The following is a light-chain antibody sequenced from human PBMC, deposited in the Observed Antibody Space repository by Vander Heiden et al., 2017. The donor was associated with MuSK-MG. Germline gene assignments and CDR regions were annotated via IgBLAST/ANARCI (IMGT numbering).Light chain of an antibody. CDR1: RSGIGSSNY. V-gene: IGLV2-8*01. CDR2: EVN. J-gene: IGLJ3*02. Sequence: QSALTQPPSASGSPGQSVSISCTGTRSGIGSSNYVSWYQQYPGKAPNLMIYEVNKRPSGVPDRFSGSKSGITASLTVSGLQAEDEADYYCASNAGGFGGGTKLNGL. CDR3: ASNAGG.